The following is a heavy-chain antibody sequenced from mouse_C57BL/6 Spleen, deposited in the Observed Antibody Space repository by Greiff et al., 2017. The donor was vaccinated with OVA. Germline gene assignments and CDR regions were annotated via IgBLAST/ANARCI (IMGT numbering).Heavy chain of an antibody. V-gene: IGHV1-50*01. D-gene: IGHD2-1*01. CDR1: GYTFTSYW. J-gene: IGHJ1*03. CDR3: ARYYGNPYWYFDV. CDR2: IDPSDSYT. Sequence: QVQLQQPGAELVKPGASVKLSCKASGYTFTSYWMQWVKQRPGQGLEWIGEIDPSDSYTNYNQKFMGKATLTVDTSSSTAYMQLSSLTSEDSAVYYCARYYGNPYWYFDVWGTGTTVTVSS.